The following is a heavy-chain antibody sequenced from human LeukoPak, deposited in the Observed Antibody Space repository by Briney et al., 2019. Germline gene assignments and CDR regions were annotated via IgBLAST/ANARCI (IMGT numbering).Heavy chain of an antibody. Sequence: SETLSLTCTVSGGSISSSTDFWGWIRQPPGKGLEWIGTIYYGGSTYYNPSLKSRVTISVHTSKKQFSLKLNSVTAADTAMYYCARDLTIIRDAGFPHSWFDPWGQGSLVIVSS. CDR1: GGSISSSTDF. D-gene: IGHD4/OR15-4a*01. CDR3: ARDLTIIRDAGFPHSWFDP. CDR2: IYYGGST. J-gene: IGHJ5*02. V-gene: IGHV4-39*07.